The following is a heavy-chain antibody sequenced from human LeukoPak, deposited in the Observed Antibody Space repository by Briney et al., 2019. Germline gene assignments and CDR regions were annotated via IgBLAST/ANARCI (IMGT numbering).Heavy chain of an antibody. D-gene: IGHD6-19*01. CDR2: IHYSGST. CDR3: ARGGWSKDY. V-gene: IGHV4-59*01. CDR1: GGSINTYY. J-gene: IGHJ4*02. Sequence: SETLSLTCTVSGGSINTYYWSWIRQPPGKGPEEIGYIHYSGSTSYNPSLKSRVTISVDTSKNQFSLKLSSVTAADTAVYFCARGGWSKDYWGQGTLVTVSS.